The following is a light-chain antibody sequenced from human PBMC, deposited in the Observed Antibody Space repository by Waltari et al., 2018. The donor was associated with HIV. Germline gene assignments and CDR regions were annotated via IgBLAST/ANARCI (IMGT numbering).Light chain of an antibody. CDR1: SSNIGDNA. CDR2: SNN. CDR3: ATLDDSLNGPV. Sequence: QSVLTPPPSVSGTPGQRVTISCSGGSSNIGDNAVSWYQQFPGTAPKLLIYSNNQRPSGVPDRFSGSKSGTSASLAISGLQSEDEADYYCATLDDSLNGPVFGGGTKVTVL. J-gene: IGLJ2*01. V-gene: IGLV1-44*01.